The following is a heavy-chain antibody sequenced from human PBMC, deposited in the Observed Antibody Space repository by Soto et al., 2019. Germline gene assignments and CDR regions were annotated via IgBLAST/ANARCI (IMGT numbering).Heavy chain of an antibody. CDR2: ISGSGGST. CDR1: GFTFSSYA. CDR3: AKANTPWIAVAGTGELAL. D-gene: IGHD6-19*01. V-gene: IGHV3-23*01. J-gene: IGHJ4*02. Sequence: PGGSLRLSCAASGFTFSSYAMSWVRQAPGKGLEWVSAISGSGGSTYYADSVKGRFTISRDNSKNTLYLQMNSLRAEDTAVHYCAKANTPWIAVAGTGELALWGQGTLVTVSS.